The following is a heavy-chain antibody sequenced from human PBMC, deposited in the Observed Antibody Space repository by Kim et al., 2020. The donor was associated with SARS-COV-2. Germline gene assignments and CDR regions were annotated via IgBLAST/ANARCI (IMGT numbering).Heavy chain of an antibody. CDR1: GGTFSSYA. CDR3: ARESRVLGYCSSSCCYKCYYCYGMDI. CDR2: IIPIFGTP. J-gene: IGHJ6*02. Sequence: SVKVSCKASGGTFSSYAISWVRQAPGQGLEWMGGIIPIFGTPNYAQKFQGRVTVSADESTSTAYRELSSLRSEDTAVYYCARESRVLGYCSSSCCYKCYYCYGMDIWGQGTTVTVSS. D-gene: IGHD2-2*02. V-gene: IGHV1-69*13.